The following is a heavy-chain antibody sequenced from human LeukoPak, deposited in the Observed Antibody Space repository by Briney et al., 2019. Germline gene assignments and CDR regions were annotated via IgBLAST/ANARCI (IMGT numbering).Heavy chain of an antibody. V-gene: IGHV3-30*03. Sequence: GGSLRLSCTASGFIFSTYCMQWVRQAPGKGLEWVAVISYDGSNKYYADSVKGRFTISRDNSKNTLYLQMNSLRAEDTAVYYCVPDATSDSQTAVDYWGQGTLVTVSS. CDR3: VPDATSDSQTAVDY. CDR1: GFIFSTYC. CDR2: ISYDGSNK. D-gene: IGHD5-12*01. J-gene: IGHJ4*02.